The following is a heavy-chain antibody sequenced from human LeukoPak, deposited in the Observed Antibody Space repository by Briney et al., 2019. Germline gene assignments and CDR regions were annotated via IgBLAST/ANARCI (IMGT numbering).Heavy chain of an antibody. D-gene: IGHD3-22*01. V-gene: IGHV4-39*01. Sequence: SETLSLTCTVSGASITSISDYWGWFRQPPGKGLEWIGSIRYSGTTYHSPSLRSRLTMSIDTSKNQFSLKLSSVTAADAAVYHCARHYYGSDVWGYYFDNWGQGTLVAVSS. CDR1: GASITSISDY. CDR2: IRYSGTT. J-gene: IGHJ4*02. CDR3: ARHYYGSDVWGYYFDN.